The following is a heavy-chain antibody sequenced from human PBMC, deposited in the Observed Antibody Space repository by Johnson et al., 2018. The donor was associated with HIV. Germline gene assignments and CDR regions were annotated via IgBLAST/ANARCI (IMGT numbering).Heavy chain of an antibody. Sequence: QMLLVESGGGLVQPGGSLRLSCAASGFTVSNKYMSWVRQAPGKGPEWVAVISYDGSNKYYADSVKGRFTISRDNSRNTLYLQMNSLRAGDTAVYYCAKREEGRISMILGAFDVWGQGTLVTVSS. V-gene: IGHV3-30*18. J-gene: IGHJ3*01. D-gene: IGHD3-22*01. CDR1: GFTVSNKY. CDR3: AKREEGRISMILGAFDV. CDR2: ISYDGSNK.